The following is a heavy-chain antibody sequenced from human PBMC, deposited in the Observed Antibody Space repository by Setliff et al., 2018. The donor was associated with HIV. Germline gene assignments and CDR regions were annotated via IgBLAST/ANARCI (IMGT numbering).Heavy chain of an antibody. D-gene: IGHD3-22*01. Sequence: PGGSLRLSCAASGFTFSSYAMSWVRQAPGKGLEWVSGVSGTTMHYADSVRGRFTISRDNAKNSLYLQMNSLKTEDTAVYYCARGPASGDYSYYFDYWGQGTLVTVSS. CDR2: VSGTTM. J-gene: IGHJ4*02. V-gene: IGHV3-48*04. CDR1: GFTFSSYA. CDR3: ARGPASGDYSYYFDY.